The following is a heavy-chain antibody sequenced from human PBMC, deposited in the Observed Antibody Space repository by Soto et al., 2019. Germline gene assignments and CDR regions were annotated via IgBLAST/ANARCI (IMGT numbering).Heavy chain of an antibody. CDR2: ISGSGGTT. CDR1: EFTFSSYA. V-gene: IGHV3-23*01. D-gene: IGHD6-25*01. J-gene: IGHJ3*02. CDR3: AKTASGLFSAFDI. Sequence: EVQLLESGGGLVQPGGSLRLSCAASEFTFSSYAMSWVRQAPGKGLEWVSAISGSGGTTYYADSVKGRFTFSRDNSKNSLYLQMNSLRAEDTAVYYCAKTASGLFSAFDIWRQGKMVTVSS.